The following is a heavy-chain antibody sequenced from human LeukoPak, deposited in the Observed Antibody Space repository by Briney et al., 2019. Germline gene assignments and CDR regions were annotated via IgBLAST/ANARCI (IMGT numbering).Heavy chain of an antibody. J-gene: IGHJ4*02. CDR2: IYYSGST. V-gene: IGHV4-59*01. D-gene: IGHD3-22*01. CDR1: GDSIINYY. CDR3: ARVTGYMIEDYFDY. Sequence: SETLSLTCSVSGDSIINYYWSWIRQPPGKGLEWIGYIYYSGSTNYNPSLKSRVTISVDTSKNQFSLRLSSVTAADTAVYYCARVTGYMIEDYFDYWGQGTLVTVSS.